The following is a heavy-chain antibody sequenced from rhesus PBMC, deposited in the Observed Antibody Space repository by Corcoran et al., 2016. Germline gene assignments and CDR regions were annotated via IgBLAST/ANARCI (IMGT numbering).Heavy chain of an antibody. CDR3: ARTPGYYNSLDV. Sequence: QVQLQQWGEGLVKPSETLSLTCAVYGGSVSGYWLGWIRQPPGKGLEWIGRIRSGGSPNNHPSHKSRVTISIDTSKNQFSRKLSSVTAADTAVYYCARTPGYYNSLDVWGRGVLVTVSS. J-gene: IGHJ5-2*02. V-gene: IGHV4-160*01. CDR1: GGSVSGYW. D-gene: IGHD2-27*01. CDR2: IRSGGSP.